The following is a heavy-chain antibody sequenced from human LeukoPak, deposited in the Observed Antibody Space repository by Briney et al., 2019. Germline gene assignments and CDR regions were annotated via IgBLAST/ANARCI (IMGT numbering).Heavy chain of an antibody. J-gene: IGHJ5*02. Sequence: GGSLRLSCAAPGFTVGSNYMNWVRQAPGKGLEWVSVVYSGGSTYYADSVKGRFTISRDYSKNTLYLQMNNLRAEDTAVYYCARGERGPWGQGTLVTVSS. CDR2: VYSGGST. D-gene: IGHD1-26*01. V-gene: IGHV3-66*01. CDR3: ARGERGP. CDR1: GFTVGSNY.